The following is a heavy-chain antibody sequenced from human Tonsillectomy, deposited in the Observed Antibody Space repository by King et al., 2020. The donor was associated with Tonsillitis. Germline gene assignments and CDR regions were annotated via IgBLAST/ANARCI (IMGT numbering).Heavy chain of an antibody. V-gene: IGHV3-7*01. CDR1: GFTLSSYW. J-gene: IGHJ4*02. Sequence: EVQLVESGGGLVQPGESLRLSCIASGFTLSSYWITWVRQAPGKGLEWVANIRQDGNDKYYVDSVKGRFTISRDNSKNSLYLQMNSLRAEDTAVYYCAARFCRITAYFVASWHNLDNGGQGTVVTVSA. D-gene: IGHD3-3*01. CDR2: IRQDGNDK. CDR3: AARFCRITAYFVASWHNLDN.